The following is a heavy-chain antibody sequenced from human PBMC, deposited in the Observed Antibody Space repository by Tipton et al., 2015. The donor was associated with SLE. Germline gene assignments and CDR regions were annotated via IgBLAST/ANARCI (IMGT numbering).Heavy chain of an antibody. J-gene: IGHJ4*02. D-gene: IGHD6-19*01. CDR2: IYYSGST. V-gene: IGHV4-59*11. CDR3: ARGGDSGWTPFDY. CDR1: GGSISSHY. Sequence: TLSLTCTVSGGSISSHYWSWIRQPPGKGLEWIGYIYYSGSTNYNPSLKSRVTISVDTSKNQFSLKLSSVTAADTAVYYFARGGDSGWTPFDYWGQGTLVTVSS.